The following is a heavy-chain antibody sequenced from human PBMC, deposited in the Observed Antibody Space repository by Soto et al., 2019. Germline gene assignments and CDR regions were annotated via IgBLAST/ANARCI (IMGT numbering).Heavy chain of an antibody. CDR2: ISAYNGNT. CDR3: AREGPAPYYYYGMDV. V-gene: IGHV1-18*01. J-gene: IGHJ6*02. Sequence: QVQLVKSGGEVKKPGASVKASCKTSGYSFTTYGISWVRQAPGQGLEWMGWISAYNGNTNYAQKLQDRVTMTTDTSTSTAYMELRSLRSDDTAVYYCAREGPAPYYYYGMDVWGQGSTVTVSS. CDR1: GYSFTTYG.